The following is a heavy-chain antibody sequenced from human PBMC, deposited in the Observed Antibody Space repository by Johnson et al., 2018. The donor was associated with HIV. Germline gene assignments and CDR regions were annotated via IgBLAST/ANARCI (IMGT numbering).Heavy chain of an antibody. CDR3: ARAYTYGAFDI. Sequence: VQLVESGGGLVQPVRSLRLSCAASGFTFDDYAMHWVRQAPGKGLEWVSVIYSGDTTYYAGSVKGRFTISRDNSKNTLYLQMNSLRVDDTAIYYCARAYTYGAFDIWGQGTMVTVSS. J-gene: IGHJ3*02. CDR2: IYSGDTT. CDR1: GFTFDDYA. D-gene: IGHD5-18*01. V-gene: IGHV3-66*01.